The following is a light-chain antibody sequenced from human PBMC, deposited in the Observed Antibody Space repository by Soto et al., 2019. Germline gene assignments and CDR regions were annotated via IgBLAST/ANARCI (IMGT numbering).Light chain of an antibody. CDR3: QQYGGSLQT. V-gene: IGKV3-20*01. CDR1: QSVSNY. CDR2: GAS. J-gene: IGKJ1*01. Sequence: EIVLTQSPGTLSLSPGERATLSCRASQSVSNYLVWYQQKPGHAPRLLISGASSRATGIPDRFSGSGSGTEFTLTIRRLEPEDFAVYYCQQYGGSLQTFGQGTKVEIK.